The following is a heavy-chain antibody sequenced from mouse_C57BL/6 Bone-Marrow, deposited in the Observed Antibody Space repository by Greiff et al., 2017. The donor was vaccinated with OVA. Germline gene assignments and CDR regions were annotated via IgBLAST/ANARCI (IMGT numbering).Heavy chain of an antibody. Sequence: QVQLQQPGTELVKPGASVKLSCKASGYTFTSYWMHWVKQRPGQGLAWIGNINPSNGGPNYNEKFKSKATLTVDKSSSTAYMQLSSLTSEDSAVYYCARNYRGGIAYWGQGTLVTVSA. CDR3: ARNYRGGIAY. J-gene: IGHJ3*01. V-gene: IGHV1-53*01. D-gene: IGHD2-12*01. CDR2: INPSNGGP. CDR1: GYTFTSYW.